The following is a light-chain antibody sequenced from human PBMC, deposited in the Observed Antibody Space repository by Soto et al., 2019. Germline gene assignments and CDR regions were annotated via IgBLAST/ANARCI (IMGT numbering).Light chain of an antibody. CDR1: QSVSSSY. Sequence: EIVLTQSPGTLSLSPGERATLFCRASQSVSSSYLAWYQQKPGQAPGLLIYGASSRATGIPDRFSGSGSGTDFTLTISRLEPEDFAVYYCQQYGSSPYTFGQGTKLEIK. CDR2: GAS. V-gene: IGKV3-20*01. CDR3: QQYGSSPYT. J-gene: IGKJ2*01.